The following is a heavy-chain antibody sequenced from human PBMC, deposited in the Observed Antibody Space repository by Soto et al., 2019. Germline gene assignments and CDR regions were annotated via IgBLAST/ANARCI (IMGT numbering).Heavy chain of an antibody. V-gene: IGHV6-1*01. J-gene: IGHJ4*02. D-gene: IGHD6-13*01. CDR2: TYYRSKWKN. CDR1: GDSVASHRAT. CDR3: VRGVDSSFDY. Sequence: SQTLSLTCVISGDSVASHRATWNWVRQSPSRGLEWLGRTYYRSKWKNDYALSVNSRITINPDTSKNQLSLQLSSVTPDDTAIYYCVRGVDSSFDYWGQGTLVTVS.